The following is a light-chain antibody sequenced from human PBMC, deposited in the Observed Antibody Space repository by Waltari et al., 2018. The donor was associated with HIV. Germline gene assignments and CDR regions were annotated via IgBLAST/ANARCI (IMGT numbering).Light chain of an antibody. CDR1: SLGKKY. Sequence: SYEVTQPPSVSVSPGQTASITCSGDSLGKKYTSWYQQRPGQSPVLVIYQDNYRPSGIPDRFSGSNSGNTATLTISGTQSMDEADYYCQAWDSGTVVFGGGTKLTVL. CDR3: QAWDSGTVV. CDR2: QDN. J-gene: IGLJ3*02. V-gene: IGLV3-1*01.